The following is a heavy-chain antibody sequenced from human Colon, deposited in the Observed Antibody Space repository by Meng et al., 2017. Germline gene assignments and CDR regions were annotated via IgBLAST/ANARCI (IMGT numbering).Heavy chain of an antibody. CDR1: GFTFSDYY. Sequence: VQGVDSGGGLVKRGGSLGLSCAASGFTFSDYYTCWIRQAPGKGLEWVSYIDSDSTTYYADSVKGRFTISRDNAKKSLYPQMSSLRVEDTAVYYCASGKSGFDYWGQGALVTVSS. V-gene: IGHV3-11*01. CDR2: IDSDSTT. J-gene: IGHJ4*02. CDR3: ASGKSGFDY. D-gene: IGHD2-8*02.